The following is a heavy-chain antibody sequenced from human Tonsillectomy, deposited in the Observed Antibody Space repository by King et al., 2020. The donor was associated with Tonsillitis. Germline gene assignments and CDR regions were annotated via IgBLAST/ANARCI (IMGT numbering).Heavy chain of an antibody. J-gene: IGHJ4*02. CDR1: GGSITDYSYY. CDR2: MGYGGST. D-gene: IGHD2-8*01. V-gene: IGHV4-39*01. Sequence: QLQESGPGLVKPSETLSLTCSVSGGSITDYSYYWGWIRQPPGKGLEWIGSMGYGGSTAYNPSLMRRLTISVDTSRNQLSLKLSSVTAADTAVYYCTRRYYNGAFDFWGQGTLVTVSS. CDR3: TRRYYNGAFDF.